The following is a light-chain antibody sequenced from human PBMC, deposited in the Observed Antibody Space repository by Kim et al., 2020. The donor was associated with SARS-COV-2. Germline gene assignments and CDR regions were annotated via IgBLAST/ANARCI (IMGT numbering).Light chain of an antibody. V-gene: IGLV2-18*02. CDR3: LSYTSSSTYV. CDR2: AVS. J-gene: IGLJ1*01. CDR1: RGDIGSYNR. Sequence: QSALTQPPSVSGSPGQSVTISCTGTRGDIGSYNRVSWYQQPPGTAPKVMIYAVSNRPSGVPDRFSGSKSGTTASLTISGLQAEDEADYYCLSYTSSSTYVFGTGTKVTVL.